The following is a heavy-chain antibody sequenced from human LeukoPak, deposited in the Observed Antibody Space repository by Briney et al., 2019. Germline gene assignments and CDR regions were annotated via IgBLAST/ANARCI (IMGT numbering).Heavy chain of an antibody. V-gene: IGHV4-39*07. CDR2: IYYSGST. J-gene: IGHJ4*02. D-gene: IGHD3-22*01. CDR1: GGSISSSSYY. Sequence: SETLSVTCTVSGGSISSSSYYWGWIRQPPGKGLEWIGSIYYSGSTYYTPSLKSRVTISVDTSKNQFSLRLSSVTAADTAVYYCARGDTSGYRYWGQGILVIVSS. CDR3: ARGDTSGYRY.